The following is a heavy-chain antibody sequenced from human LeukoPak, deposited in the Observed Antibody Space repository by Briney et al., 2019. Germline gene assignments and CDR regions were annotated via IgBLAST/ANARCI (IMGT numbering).Heavy chain of an antibody. J-gene: IGHJ4*02. CDR3: ARALPSSWVDS. CDR1: GFTFNNYA. CDR2: ISYDGRDK. Sequence: PGGSLRLSRAASGFTFNNYALHWVRQAPGKGLEWVAVISYDGRDKFYADSLKGRFTISRDNSMNTLYLQMDSLRTEDTAAYYCARALPSSWVDSWGQGTVVTVSS. V-gene: IGHV3-30*04. D-gene: IGHD6-13*01.